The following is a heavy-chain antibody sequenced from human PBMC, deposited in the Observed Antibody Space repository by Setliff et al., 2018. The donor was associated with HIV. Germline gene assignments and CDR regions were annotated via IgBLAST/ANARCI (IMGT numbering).Heavy chain of an antibody. CDR2: ISSDAVTRTI. J-gene: IGHJ4*02. CDR1: GVTFSNFP. Sequence: SLKISCAVSGVTFSNFPMNWVRQAPGKGLEWVSTISSDAVTRTIYYADSVKGRFTISRDNAKNSLYLQMNSLRAEDTAVYYCARERVGALDYWGQGALVTVSS. CDR3: ARERVGALDY. D-gene: IGHD3-16*01. V-gene: IGHV3-48*01.